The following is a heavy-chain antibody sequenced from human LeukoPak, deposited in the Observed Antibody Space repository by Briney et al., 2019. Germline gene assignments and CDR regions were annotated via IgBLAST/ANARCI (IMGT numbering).Heavy chain of an antibody. CDR2: LSSSGSTI. V-gene: IGHV3-11*04. D-gene: IGHD6-13*01. J-gene: IGHJ6*03. CDR1: GFTFSDYY. Sequence: GGSLRLSCAASGFTFSDYYMNWIRQAPGKGLEWVSYLSSSGSTIYYADSVKGRFTISRDNAKNSLYLQMNSLRAEDTAVYYCARDSGSSWYVHYYYYMDVWGKGTTVTVSS. CDR3: ARDSGSSWYVHYYYYMDV.